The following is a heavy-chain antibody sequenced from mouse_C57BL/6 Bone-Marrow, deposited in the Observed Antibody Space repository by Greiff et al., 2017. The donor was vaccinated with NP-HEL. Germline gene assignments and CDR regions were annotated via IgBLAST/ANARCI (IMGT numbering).Heavy chain of an antibody. V-gene: IGHV1-82*01. Sequence: QVQLQQSGPELVKPGASVKISCKASGYAFSSSWMNWVKQRPGKGLEWIGRIYPGDGDPNYNGKFKGKATLTADKSSSTAYMQLSSLTSEDSAVYLCARGSPTVVATRYYFDYWGQGTTLTVSS. D-gene: IGHD1-1*01. J-gene: IGHJ2*01. CDR3: ARGSPTVVATRYYFDY. CDR2: IYPGDGDP. CDR1: GYAFSSSW.